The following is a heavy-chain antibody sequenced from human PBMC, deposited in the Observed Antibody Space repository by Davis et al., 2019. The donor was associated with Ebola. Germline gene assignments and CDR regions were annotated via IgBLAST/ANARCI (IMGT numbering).Heavy chain of an antibody. V-gene: IGHV4-34*01. Sequence: SETLSLTCAVYADSVSDYFWSWIRQPPGKGLEWIVETGHSGYTNYSPSLMSRVTMSVDSSKNQFSLKLHSVTAADTAVYYCARTTKTNIEASGLGFNSFDSWGQGALVSVSS. CDR2: TGHSGYT. CDR3: ARTTKTNIEASGLGFNSFDS. CDR1: ADSVSDYF. D-gene: IGHD4-17*01. J-gene: IGHJ5*01.